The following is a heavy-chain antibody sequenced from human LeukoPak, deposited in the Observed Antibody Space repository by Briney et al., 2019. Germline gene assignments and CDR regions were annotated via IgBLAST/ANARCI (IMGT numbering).Heavy chain of an antibody. CDR3: ARSAPGYHYGMDV. Sequence: GGSLRLSCAASGFTFSTYDMHWVRQVTGKGLEWVSVIGVAGDTYYLGSVKGRFTISRENAKNSLFLQMSTLRAGDTAVYYCARSAPGYHYGMDVWGQGTTVTVSS. CDR2: IGVAGDT. D-gene: IGHD2-15*01. CDR1: GFTFSTYD. J-gene: IGHJ6*02. V-gene: IGHV3-13*01.